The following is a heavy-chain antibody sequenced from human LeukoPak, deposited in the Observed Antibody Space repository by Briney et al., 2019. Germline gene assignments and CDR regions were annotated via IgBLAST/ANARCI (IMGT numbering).Heavy chain of an antibody. CDR2: IYYSGST. CDR3: ARDNWNYGSSMDV. D-gene: IGHD1-7*01. J-gene: IGHJ6*02. CDR1: GGSISSYY. V-gene: IGHV4-59*01. Sequence: SETLSLTCTVSGGSISSYYWSWIRQPPGKGLEWIGYIYYSGSTNYNPSLKSRVTISVDTSKNQFSLKLSSVAAADTAVYHCARDNWNYGSSMDVWGQGTTVTVSS.